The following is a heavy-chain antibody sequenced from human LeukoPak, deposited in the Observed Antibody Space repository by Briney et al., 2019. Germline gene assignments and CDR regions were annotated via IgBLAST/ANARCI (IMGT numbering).Heavy chain of an antibody. V-gene: IGHV4-34*01. CDR2: INHSGST. Sequence: SETLSLTCAVYGGSFSFYYWSWIRQPPGKGLEWIGEINHSGSTNYNPSLKSRVTISVDTSKNQFSLKLSSVTAADTAVYYCARTTMVRGTYYMDVWGKGTTVTISS. D-gene: IGHD3-10*01. CDR3: ARTTMVRGTYYMDV. J-gene: IGHJ6*03. CDR1: GGSFSFYY.